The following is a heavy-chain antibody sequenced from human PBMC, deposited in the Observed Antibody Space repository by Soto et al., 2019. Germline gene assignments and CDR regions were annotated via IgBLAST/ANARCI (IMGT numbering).Heavy chain of an antibody. D-gene: IGHD2-21*01. CDR2: MNPNSGNT. Sequence: ASVKVSCKASRYTFTSYDINWVRQATGQGLEWMGWMNPNSGNTGYAQKFQGRITMTRNTSIDTAYMELSSLRFDDTAAYYGAKGHGVWWHEGHIGLNDLDLWGQGTTVTV. J-gene: IGHJ6*02. V-gene: IGHV1-8*01. CDR1: RYTFTSYD. CDR3: AKGHGVWWHEGHIGLNDLDL.